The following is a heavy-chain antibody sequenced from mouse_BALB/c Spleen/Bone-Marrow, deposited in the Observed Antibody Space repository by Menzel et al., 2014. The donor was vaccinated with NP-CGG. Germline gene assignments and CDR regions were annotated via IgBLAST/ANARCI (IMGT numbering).Heavy chain of an antibody. CDR3: ARNGNFFAMDS. V-gene: IGHV2-6-1*01. CDR2: IWSDGST. CDR1: GFSLTRYG. J-gene: IGHJ4*01. Sequence: VQLQQSGPGLVAPSQSLSITCTISGFSLTRYGVHWVRQPPGKGLEWLVVIWSDGSTTYSSALKSRLSITKDNSKSQVFLKMNSLQTDDTAMYYCARNGNFFAMDSWGQGTSVTVSS. D-gene: IGHD2-1*01.